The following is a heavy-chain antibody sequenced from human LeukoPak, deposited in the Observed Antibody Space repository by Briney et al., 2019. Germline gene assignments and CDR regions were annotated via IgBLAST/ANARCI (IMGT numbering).Heavy chain of an antibody. V-gene: IGHV3-21*01. D-gene: IGHD3-22*01. CDR1: GFTFSSYS. J-gene: IGHJ4*02. CDR2: ISSSSSYI. Sequence: PGGALRLSCAASGFTFSSYSMNWVRQAPGKGLEWVSSISSSSSYIYYADSVKGRFTISRDNAKNSLYLQMNSLRAEDTAVYYCNPYYYDSSGYYYDYWGQGTLVTVSS. CDR3: NPYYYDSSGYYYDY.